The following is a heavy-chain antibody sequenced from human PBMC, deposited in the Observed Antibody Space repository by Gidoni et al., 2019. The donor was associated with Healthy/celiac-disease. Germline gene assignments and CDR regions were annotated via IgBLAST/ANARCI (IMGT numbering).Heavy chain of an antibody. CDR2: MKSKADGGTT. CDR3: TAVGGDV. V-gene: IGHV3-15*07. Sequence: EVQLVEYGGGWGKTGGSRRLPCAASGFTFSNAWMHWVRQAPGKGLEWVGRMKSKADGGTTDYAAPVKGRFTISRDDSKNTLYLQMNSLKTEDTAVYYCTAVGGDVWGQGTTVTVSS. CDR1: GFTFSNAW. D-gene: IGHD3-16*01. J-gene: IGHJ6*02.